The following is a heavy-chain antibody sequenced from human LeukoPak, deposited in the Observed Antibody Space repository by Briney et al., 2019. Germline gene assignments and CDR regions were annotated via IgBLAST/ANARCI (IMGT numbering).Heavy chain of an antibody. CDR3: AWGIVATYFDY. CDR1: GGSISSYY. V-gene: IGHV4-59*01. J-gene: IGHJ4*02. D-gene: IGHD5-12*01. CDR2: IYYSGST. Sequence: SETLSLTCAVSGGSISSYYWSWIRQPPGKGLEWIGYIYYSGSTNYNPSLKSRVTISVDTSKNQFSLKLSSVTAADTAVYYCAWGIVATYFDYWGQGTLVTVSS.